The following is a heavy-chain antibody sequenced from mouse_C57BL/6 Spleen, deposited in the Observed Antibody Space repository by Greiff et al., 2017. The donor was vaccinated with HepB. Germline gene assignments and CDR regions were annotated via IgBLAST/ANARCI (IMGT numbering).Heavy chain of an antibody. Sequence: QVQLQQSGPELVKPGASVKISCKASGYAFSSSWMNWVKQRPGKGLEWIGRIYPGDGDTNYNGKFKGKATLTADKSSSTAYMQLSSLTSEDSAVYFCARSNYGRSPFAYWGQGTRVTVSA. D-gene: IGHD1-1*01. CDR2: IYPGDGDT. CDR1: GYAFSSSW. CDR3: ARSNYGRSPFAY. J-gene: IGHJ3*01. V-gene: IGHV1-82*01.